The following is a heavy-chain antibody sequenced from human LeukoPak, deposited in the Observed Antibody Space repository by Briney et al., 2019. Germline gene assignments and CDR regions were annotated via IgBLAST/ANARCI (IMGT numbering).Heavy chain of an antibody. CDR3: ARDRRDGYNYYFDY. Sequence: SETLSLTCTVSGGSISSYYWSWIRQPPGKGLEWIGYIYYSGSTNYNPSLKSRVTISVDTSKNQFSLKLSPVTAADTAVYYCARDRRDGYNYYFDYWGQGTLVTVSS. D-gene: IGHD5-24*01. J-gene: IGHJ4*02. CDR1: GGSISSYY. V-gene: IGHV4-59*01. CDR2: IYYSGST.